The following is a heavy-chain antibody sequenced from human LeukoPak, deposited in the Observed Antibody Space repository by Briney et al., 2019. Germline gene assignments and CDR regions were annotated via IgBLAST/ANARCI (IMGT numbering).Heavy chain of an antibody. CDR2: IYPGDSDT. D-gene: IGHD3-22*01. CDR1: GYSFTSYW. V-gene: IGHV5-51*01. J-gene: IGHJ4*02. Sequence: GESLKISCKGSGYSFTSYWIGWVRQMPGKGLEWMGIIYPGDSDTRYSPSFQGQVTISADKSISTAYLQWSSLKASDTAMYYCARLLTYYYDSSGYYGFGYWGQGTLVTVSS. CDR3: ARLLTYYYDSSGYYGFGY.